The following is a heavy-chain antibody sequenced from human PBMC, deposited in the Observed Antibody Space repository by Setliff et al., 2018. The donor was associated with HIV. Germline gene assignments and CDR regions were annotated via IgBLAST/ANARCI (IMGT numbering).Heavy chain of an antibody. CDR1: GGSMNSFY. J-gene: IGHJ4*02. D-gene: IGHD4-17*01. CDR3: ARLGIYGDYLDH. Sequence: SETLSLTCTVSGGSMNSFYWSWIRQPPGKGLEWIGYIYTSGTTNYNTSLKSRGTISIDTTSKKFSLKLDSVTAADTAVYYCARLGIYGDYLDHWGQGTLVTVSS. CDR2: IYTSGTT. V-gene: IGHV4-4*08.